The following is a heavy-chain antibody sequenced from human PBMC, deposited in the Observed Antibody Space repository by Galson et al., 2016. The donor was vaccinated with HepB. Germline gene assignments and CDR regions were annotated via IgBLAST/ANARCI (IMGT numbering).Heavy chain of an antibody. CDR3: ARDGGIPGAAFDI. D-gene: IGHD3-16*01. CDR2: IWYDGSNK. CDR1: GCIFSNHA. J-gene: IGHJ3*02. Sequence: SMRLACAASGCIFSNHAMMWVRQAPGKGLEWVALIWYDGSNKPYADSVKGRFTISRDNSKNTLYLQMNSRTAEDTAVYYCARDGGIPGAAFDIWGQGTMVTVSS. V-gene: IGHV3-33*08.